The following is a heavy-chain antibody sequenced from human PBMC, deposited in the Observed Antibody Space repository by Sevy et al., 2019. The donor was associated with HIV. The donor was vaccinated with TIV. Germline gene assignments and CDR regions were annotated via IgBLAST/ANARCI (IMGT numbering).Heavy chain of an antibody. CDR3: ARDSRGYDVGYFDY. Sequence: SETLSLTCAVSGYSISRGYYWGWIRQPPGKGLEWVGSIYHSGSTYYNPSLKSRVTISVDTSKNQFSLKLSSVTAAETAVYYCARDSRGYDVGYFDYWGQGTLVTVSS. J-gene: IGHJ4*02. V-gene: IGHV4-38-2*02. CDR1: GYSISRGYY. CDR2: IYHSGST. D-gene: IGHD5-12*01.